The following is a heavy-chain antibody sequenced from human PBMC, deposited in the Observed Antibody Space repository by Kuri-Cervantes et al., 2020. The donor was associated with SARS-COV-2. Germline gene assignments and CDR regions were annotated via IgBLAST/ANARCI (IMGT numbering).Heavy chain of an antibody. Sequence: GSLRLSCAVYGGSFSGYYWSWIRQPPGKGLEWIGEINHSGSTNYNPSLKSRVTISVDTSKNQFSLKLSSVTAADTAVYYWSKLPPYCSSTSCYTGTFDAFDIWGQGTMVTVSS. CDR2: INHSGST. CDR1: GGSFSGYY. CDR3: SKLPPYCSSTSCYTGTFDAFDI. V-gene: IGHV4-34*03. D-gene: IGHD2-2*02. J-gene: IGHJ3*02.